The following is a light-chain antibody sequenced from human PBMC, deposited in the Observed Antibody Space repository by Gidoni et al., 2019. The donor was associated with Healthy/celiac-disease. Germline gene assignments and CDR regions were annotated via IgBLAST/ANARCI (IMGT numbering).Light chain of an antibody. CDR3: MQAVQTASRT. Sequence: DIVMTQSPLSLPVTPGEPASISCRSSQSLRHSNGYNYSDWYLQKPGKAPQEVIYLGSNRASGVPDRFGGRGTGTDVTVKVSRVEAEDSGVDYCMQAVQTASRTFGGGTKVEIK. CDR1: QSLRHSNGYNY. CDR2: LGS. V-gene: IGKV2-28*01. J-gene: IGKJ4*01.